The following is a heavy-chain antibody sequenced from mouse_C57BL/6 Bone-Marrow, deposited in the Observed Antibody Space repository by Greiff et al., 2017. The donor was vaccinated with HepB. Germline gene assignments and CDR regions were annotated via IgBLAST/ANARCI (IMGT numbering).Heavy chain of an antibody. J-gene: IGHJ3*01. CDR3: ARDYGSYGFSY. D-gene: IGHD1-1*01. V-gene: IGHV1-7*01. CDR1: GYTFTTYW. CDR2: INPGSGYT. Sequence: VQLQQSGAELAKPGASVRLSCKASGYTFTTYWMHWVKQRPGQGLDWIGYINPGSGYTKYNQKFKNKATLTADKSSSTAYMQLSSLTYEDSAVYFCARDYGSYGFSYWGQGTLVTASA.